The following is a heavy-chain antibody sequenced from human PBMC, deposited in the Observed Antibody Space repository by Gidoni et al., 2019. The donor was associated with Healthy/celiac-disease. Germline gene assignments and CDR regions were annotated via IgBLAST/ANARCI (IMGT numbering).Heavy chain of an antibody. D-gene: IGHD3-9*01. CDR2: ISGSGGST. Sequence: EVQLLESGGGLVQPGGSLRLSCAASGFTFSSYAMSWVRQAPGQGLEWVSAISGSGGSTYYADSVKGRFTISRDNSKNTLYLQMNSLRAEDTAVYYCAKDSGILTFPLYYGMDVWGQGTTVTVSS. J-gene: IGHJ6*02. CDR3: AKDSGILTFPLYYGMDV. CDR1: GFTFSSYA. V-gene: IGHV3-23*01.